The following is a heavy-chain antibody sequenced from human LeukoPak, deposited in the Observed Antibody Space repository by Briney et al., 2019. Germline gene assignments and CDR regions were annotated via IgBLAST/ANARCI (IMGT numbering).Heavy chain of an antibody. CDR1: GGSISSYY. CDR2: IYYSGST. CDR3: ARDSAAAGPFDY. J-gene: IGHJ4*02. Sequence: SETLSLTYTVSGGSISSYYWSWIRQPPGKGLEWIGYIYYSGSTNYNPSLKSRVTISVDTSKNQFSLKLSSVTAADTAVYYCARDSAAAGPFDYWGQGTLVTVSS. D-gene: IGHD6-13*01. V-gene: IGHV4-59*01.